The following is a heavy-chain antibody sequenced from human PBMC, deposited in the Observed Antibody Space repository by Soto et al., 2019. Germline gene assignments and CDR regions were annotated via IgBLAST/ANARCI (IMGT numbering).Heavy chain of an antibody. CDR2: INHSGST. Sequence: PSETLSLTCAVYGGSFSGYYWSWIRQSPGKGLEWIGEINHSGSTNYNPSLKSRVTISVDTSKNQFSLKLSSVTAADTAVYYCARGRLVAGQTGYFDYWGQGTLVTVSS. CDR3: ARGRLVAGQTGYFDY. CDR1: GGSFSGYY. D-gene: IGHD6-19*01. J-gene: IGHJ4*02. V-gene: IGHV4-34*01.